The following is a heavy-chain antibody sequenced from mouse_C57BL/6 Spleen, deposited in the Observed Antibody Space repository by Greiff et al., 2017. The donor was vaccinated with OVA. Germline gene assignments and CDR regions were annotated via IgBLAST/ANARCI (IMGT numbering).Heavy chain of an antibody. Sequence: EVQLQQSGPELVKPGASVKISCKASGYTFTDYYMNWVKQSHGKSLEWIGDINPNNGGTSYNQKFKGKATLTVDKSSSTAYMELRSLTSEDSAVYYCARSYYGNYDDFDYWGQGTTLTVSS. J-gene: IGHJ2*01. D-gene: IGHD2-1*01. CDR3: ARSYYGNYDDFDY. CDR2: INPNNGGT. V-gene: IGHV1-26*01. CDR1: GYTFTDYY.